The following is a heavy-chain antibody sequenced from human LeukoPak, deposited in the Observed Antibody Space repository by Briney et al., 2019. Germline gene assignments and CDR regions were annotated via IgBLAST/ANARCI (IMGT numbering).Heavy chain of an antibody. J-gene: IGHJ3*02. D-gene: IGHD3-22*01. V-gene: IGHV3-30*18. CDR2: ISYDGSNK. CDR1: GGTFSSYG. Sequence: SCKASGGTFSSYGMHWVRQAPGKGLGWVAVISYDGSNKYYADSVKGRFTISRDNSKNTLYLQMNSLRAEDTAVYYCAKDLGTMIVVAFDIWGQGTMVTVSS. CDR3: AKDLGTMIVVAFDI.